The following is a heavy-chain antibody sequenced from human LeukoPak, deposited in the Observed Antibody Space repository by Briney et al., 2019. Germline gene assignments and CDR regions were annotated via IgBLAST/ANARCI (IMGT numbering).Heavy chain of an antibody. CDR3: ATGPSGSSRIDY. D-gene: IGHD1-26*01. V-gene: IGHV3-23*01. CDR2: ISGSGGST. CDR1: GFTFNNFA. J-gene: IGHJ4*02. Sequence: GGSLRLSCSASGFTFNNFAMTWVRQAPGKGLEWVSSISGSGGSTYYADSVKGRFTISRDNSKNTLYLQMSSLRSEDTAVYYCATGPSGSSRIDYWGQGTLVTVSS.